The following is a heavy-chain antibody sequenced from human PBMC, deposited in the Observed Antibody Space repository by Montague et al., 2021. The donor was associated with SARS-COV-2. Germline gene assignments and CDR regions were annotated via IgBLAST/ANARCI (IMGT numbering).Heavy chain of an antibody. D-gene: IGHD3-10*01. CDR2: IRSSGSTI. CDR1: GLTFSNYE. V-gene: IGHV3-48*03. Sequence: SLRLSCAASGLTFSNYEMSWVRQAPGKGLEWLSYIRSSGSTIYYADSVKGRFTISRDNAKNSLYQQMNSLRAEDTAVYYCARDTPYYYGSGSYYEPRRVFDYWGQGTLVTVSS. J-gene: IGHJ4*02. CDR3: ARDTPYYYGSGSYYEPRRVFDY.